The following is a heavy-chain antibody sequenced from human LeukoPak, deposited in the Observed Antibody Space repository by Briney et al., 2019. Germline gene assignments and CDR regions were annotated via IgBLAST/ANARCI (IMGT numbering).Heavy chain of an antibody. CDR2: INQDGSEK. D-gene: IGHD6-13*01. J-gene: IGHJ4*02. CDR1: GFTLSNYW. Sequence: GGSLRLSCAASGFTLSNYWMSWVRRAPGKGLEWVANINQDGSEKYYVDSVKGRFTISRDNAKNSLYLQMNSLRAEDPAVYYCARAGYSSSWYFALSGGYFDYWGQGTLVTVSS. V-gene: IGHV3-7*04. CDR3: ARAGYSSSWYFALSGGYFDY.